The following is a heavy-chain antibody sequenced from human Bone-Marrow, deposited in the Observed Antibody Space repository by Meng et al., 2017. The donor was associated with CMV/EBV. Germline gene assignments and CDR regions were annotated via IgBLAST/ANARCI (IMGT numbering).Heavy chain of an antibody. CDR3: TRTWIDSFTPDFDY. CDR1: GYTFVGHY. Sequence: HEQQVQAGSETKKTVSSVKVSCKTSGYTFVGHYIHWVRQAPGQGLEWMGRINPMSAGTDYVEKFQGRVTMTIDTYNTIVYMELSRLTADDTAVYYCTRTWIDSFTPDFDYWGQGSLVTVSS. V-gene: IGHV1-2*06. J-gene: IGHJ4*02. D-gene: IGHD2-2*03. CDR2: INPMSAGT.